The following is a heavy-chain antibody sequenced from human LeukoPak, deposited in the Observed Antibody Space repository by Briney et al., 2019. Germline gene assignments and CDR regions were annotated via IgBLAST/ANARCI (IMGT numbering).Heavy chain of an antibody. V-gene: IGHV4-59*01. CDR1: GVSISSYY. J-gene: IGHJ5*01. CDR2: IYYSGST. CDR3: ARGGSWFNS. Sequence: SETLSLTCTVSGVSISSYYWSWIRQPPGKGLEWIGYIYYSGSTNYNPSLKSRVTISVDTSKNHFSLKLSSVTAADTAVYYCARGGSWFNSWGQGTLVTVSS. D-gene: IGHD2-15*01.